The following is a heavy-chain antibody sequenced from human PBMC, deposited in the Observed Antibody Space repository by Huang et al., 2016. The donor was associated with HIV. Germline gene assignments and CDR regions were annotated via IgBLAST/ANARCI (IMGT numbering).Heavy chain of an antibody. CDR3: ARVSRATAAGFAFDI. CDR1: ADTFSSCA. CDR2: IIPPLGKT. J-gene: IGHJ3*02. V-gene: IGHV1-69*10. D-gene: IGHD2-15*01. Sequence: QVQLVQSGAEVKKPGSSVKVSCKASADTFSSCAITWVRQAPGQGREWMGGIIPPLGKTDYAQKFQDRGTITADESTNTAYMGLSSLRSEDTAVYFCARVSRATAAGFAFDIWGQGTMVTVSS.